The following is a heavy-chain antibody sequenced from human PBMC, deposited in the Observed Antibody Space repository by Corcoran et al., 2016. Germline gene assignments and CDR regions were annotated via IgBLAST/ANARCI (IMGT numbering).Heavy chain of an antibody. CDR2: INPNSGGT. V-gene: IGHV1-2*02. CDR3: AIGDSIRGYSYGSDAFDI. J-gene: IGHJ3*02. CDR1: GYTFTGYY. Sequence: QVQLVQSGAEVKKPGASVKVSCKASGYTFTGYYMHWVRQAPGQGLEWMGWINPNSGGTNYAQKFQGRVTMTRETYTSTAYMELRRLRSDDTAVYYCAIGDSIRGYSYGSDAFDIWGQGTMVTVSS. D-gene: IGHD5-18*01.